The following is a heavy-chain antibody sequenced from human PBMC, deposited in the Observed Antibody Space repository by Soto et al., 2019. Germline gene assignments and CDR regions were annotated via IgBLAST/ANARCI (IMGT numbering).Heavy chain of an antibody. CDR2: IYYSGST. CDR1: GGSISSGGYY. D-gene: IGHD3-22*01. J-gene: IGHJ4*02. CDR3: ARSRYDSSGYSN. V-gene: IGHV4-31*03. Sequence: SETLSLTCTVSGGSISSGGYYWSWIRQHPGKGLEWIGYIYYSGSTHYNPSLKSRVTIAVDTSKNQFSLKLSSVTAADTAVYYCARSRYDSSGYSNWGQGTLVTVSS.